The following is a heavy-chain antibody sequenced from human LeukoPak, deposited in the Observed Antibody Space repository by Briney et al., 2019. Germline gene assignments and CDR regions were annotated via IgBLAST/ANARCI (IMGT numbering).Heavy chain of an antibody. Sequence: GGSLRLSCAASGFTFSSYWMSWVRQAPGKGLEWVANIKQDGSEKYYVDSVKGRFTISRDNAKNSLYLQMNSLRSEDTAVYYCAKGRGQSYSHYYFDSWGQGTLVTVSS. CDR3: AKGRGQSYSHYYFDS. V-gene: IGHV3-7*03. J-gene: IGHJ4*02. D-gene: IGHD5-18*01. CDR2: IKQDGSEK. CDR1: GFTFSSYW.